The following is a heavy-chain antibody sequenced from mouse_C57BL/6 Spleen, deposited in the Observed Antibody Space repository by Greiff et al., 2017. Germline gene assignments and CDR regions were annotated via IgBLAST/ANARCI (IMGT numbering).Heavy chain of an antibody. V-gene: IGHV1-55*01. CDR1: GYTFTSYW. J-gene: IGHJ2*01. Sequence: VQLQQPGAELVKPGASVKMSCKASGYTFTSYWITWVKQRPGQGLEWIGDIYPGSGSTNYNEKFKSKATLTVDTPSSTAYMQLSSLTSEDSAVYYCARRILIPWNYFDYWGQGTTLTVSS. CDR2: IYPGSGST. CDR3: ARRILIPWNYFDY.